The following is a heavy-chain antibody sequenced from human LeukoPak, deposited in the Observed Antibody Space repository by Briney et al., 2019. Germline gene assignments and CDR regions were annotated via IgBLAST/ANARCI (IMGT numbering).Heavy chain of an antibody. Sequence: GGSLRLSCAASGFTFSSYWMHWVRQAPGKGLVWISRISSDGSTTNYADSVKGRFTISRDNAKNTLYLQMNNLRAEDTAVYYCARDLFRGYDILTGYGDYWGQGTLVTVSS. CDR1: GFTFSSYW. CDR2: ISSDGSTT. CDR3: ARDLFRGYDILTGYGDY. J-gene: IGHJ4*02. D-gene: IGHD3-9*01. V-gene: IGHV3-74*01.